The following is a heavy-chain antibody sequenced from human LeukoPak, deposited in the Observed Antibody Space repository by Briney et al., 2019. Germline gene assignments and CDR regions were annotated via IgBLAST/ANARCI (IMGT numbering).Heavy chain of an antibody. V-gene: IGHV1-18*01. Sequence: ASVKVSCKASGYTFTSYGISWVRQAPGQGLEWMGWISAYNGNTNYAQKLQGRVTMTTDTSTSTAYMELRSLRSDDTAVYYCARVVCSGGSCYDGTIDYWGQGTLVTVSS. CDR2: ISAYNGNT. CDR1: GYTFTSYG. J-gene: IGHJ4*02. CDR3: ARVVCSGGSCYDGTIDY. D-gene: IGHD2-15*01.